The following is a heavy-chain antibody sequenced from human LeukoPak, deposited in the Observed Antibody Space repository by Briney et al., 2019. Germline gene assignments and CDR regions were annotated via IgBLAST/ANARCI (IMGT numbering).Heavy chain of an antibody. CDR2: IYTSGST. D-gene: IGHD3-10*01. CDR1: GGSISSYY. CDR3: ARVEEGYGSGRRGNFYYYYMDV. V-gene: IGHV4-4*07. J-gene: IGHJ6*03. Sequence: SETLSLTCTVSGGSISSYYWSWIRQPAGKGLEWIGRIYTSGSTNYNPSLKSRVTISVDTSKNQFSLKLSSVTTADTAVYYCARVEEGYGSGRRGNFYYYYMDVWGKGTTVTISS.